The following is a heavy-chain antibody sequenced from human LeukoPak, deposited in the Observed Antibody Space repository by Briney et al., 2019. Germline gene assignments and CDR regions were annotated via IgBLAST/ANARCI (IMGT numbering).Heavy chain of an antibody. CDR2: INHSGST. CDR3: ASFKVLFDRSFDP. D-gene: IGHD2/OR15-2a*01. V-gene: IGHV4-34*01. CDR1: GGSFSGYY. J-gene: IGHJ5*02. Sequence: PSETLSLTCAVYGGSFSGYYWSWIRQPPGKGLEWIGEINHSGSTNYNPSLKSRVTISVDTSKNQFSLKLSSVTAADTAVYYCASFKVLFDRSFDPWGQGTLVTVSS.